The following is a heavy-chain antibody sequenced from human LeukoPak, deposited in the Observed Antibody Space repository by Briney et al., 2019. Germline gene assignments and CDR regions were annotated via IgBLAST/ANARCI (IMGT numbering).Heavy chain of an antibody. Sequence: GGSLRLSCAASGFTFSSYWMSWVRQAPGKGLEWVSAISGSGGSTYYADSVKGRFTISRDSAKNTLYLQMNSLRAEDTAVYYCARVSVGRYYFDNWGQGTPVTVS. CDR3: ARVSVGRYYFDN. CDR1: GFTFSSYW. D-gene: IGHD3-3*02. V-gene: IGHV3-23*01. J-gene: IGHJ4*02. CDR2: ISGSGGST.